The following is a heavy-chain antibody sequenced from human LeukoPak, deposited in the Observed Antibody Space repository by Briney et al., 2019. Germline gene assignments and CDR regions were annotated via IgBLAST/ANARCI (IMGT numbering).Heavy chain of an antibody. CDR1: GFIFSSYA. D-gene: IGHD3-9*01. Sequence: PGGSLRLSCSASGFIFSSYAMHWVRQAPGKGLEYVSAISSNGGSTYYADSVKGRFTISRDNSKNTPYLQMSSLRAEDTAVYYCVKNPVSNYDIPGGHYFDYWGQGTLVTVSS. J-gene: IGHJ4*02. CDR2: ISSNGGST. CDR3: VKNPVSNYDIPGGHYFDY. V-gene: IGHV3-64D*06.